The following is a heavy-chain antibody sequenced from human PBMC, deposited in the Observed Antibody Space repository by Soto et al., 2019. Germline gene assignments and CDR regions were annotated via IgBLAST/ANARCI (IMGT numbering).Heavy chain of an antibody. CDR1: GFTFSGSA. CDR3: TVTDYGDYVDSSWYLDL. CDR2: IRSKANSYAT. J-gene: IGHJ2*01. D-gene: IGHD4-17*01. V-gene: IGHV3-73*01. Sequence: EVQLVESGGGLVQPGGSLKLSCAASGFTFSGSAMHWVRQASGKGLEWVGRIRSKANSYATAYAASVKGRFTISRDDSKNTAYLPMNSLKTEDTAVYYCTVTDYGDYVDSSWYLDLWFRGTLVTVSS.